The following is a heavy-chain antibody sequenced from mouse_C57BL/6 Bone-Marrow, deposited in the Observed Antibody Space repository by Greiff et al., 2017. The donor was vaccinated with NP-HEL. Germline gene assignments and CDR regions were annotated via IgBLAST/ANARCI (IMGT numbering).Heavy chain of an antibody. J-gene: IGHJ3*01. CDR3: VREGRLRRRAWFAY. D-gene: IGHD2-4*01. Sequence: GGGLVQPKGSLKLSCAASGFTFNTYAMHWVRQAPGKGLEWVARIRSKSSNYETYYADSVQDRFTIPRDDSKSMLYLQMNNLRTEDKAMYYCVREGRLRRRAWFAYWGQGTLVTVSA. CDR2: IRSKSSNYET. CDR1: GFTFNTYA. V-gene: IGHV10-3*01.